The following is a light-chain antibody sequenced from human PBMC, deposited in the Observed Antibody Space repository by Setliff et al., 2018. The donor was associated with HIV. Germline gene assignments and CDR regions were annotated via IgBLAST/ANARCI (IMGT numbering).Light chain of an antibody. V-gene: IGLV2-14*01. CDR3: SSYTSSSTPVV. CDR1: TSDIGGYNY. Sequence: ALTQPASVSGSPGQSITISCTGTTSDIGGYNYVSWYQQHPGKAPKLMIYDVSKRPSGVSDRFSASKSDNTASLTISGLRPEDEADYYCSSYTSSSTPVVFGGGTKVTVL. J-gene: IGLJ2*01. CDR2: DVS.